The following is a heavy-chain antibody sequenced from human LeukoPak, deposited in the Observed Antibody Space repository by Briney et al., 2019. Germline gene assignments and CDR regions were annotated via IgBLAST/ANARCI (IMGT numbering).Heavy chain of an antibody. Sequence: GGSLRLSCAASGFTLRSYSMNWVRQAPGKGLEWVSYISTSSYYIYYADSVKGRFTISRGDANNSLFLQMNSLRAEDTAIYYCARDASGSSTGLIDSWGQGTLVTVSS. CDR2: ISTSSYYI. J-gene: IGHJ4*02. CDR1: GFTLRSYS. V-gene: IGHV3-21*01. D-gene: IGHD1-26*01. CDR3: ARDASGSSTGLIDS.